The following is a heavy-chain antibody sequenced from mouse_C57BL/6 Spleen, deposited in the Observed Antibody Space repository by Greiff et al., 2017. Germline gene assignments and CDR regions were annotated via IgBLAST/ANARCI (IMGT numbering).Heavy chain of an antibody. V-gene: IGHV5-9*01. CDR2: ISGGGGNT. D-gene: IGHD2-4*01. CDR1: GFTFSSYT. Sequence: EVQLVESGGGLVKPGGSLKLSCAASGFTFSSYTMSWVRQTPEKRLEWVATISGGGGNTYYPDSVKGRFTISRDNAKNTLYLQMSSLRSEDTALYYCASIYYDYDDGYWYFDVWGTGTTVTVSS. CDR3: ASIYYDYDDGYWYFDV. J-gene: IGHJ1*03.